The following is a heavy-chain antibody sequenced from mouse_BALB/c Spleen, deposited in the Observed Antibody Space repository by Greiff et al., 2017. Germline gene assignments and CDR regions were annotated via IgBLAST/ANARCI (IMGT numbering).Heavy chain of an antibody. CDR3: AREGYGSSPTWFAY. Sequence: EVKLVESGGGLVKPGGSLKLSCAASGFTFSSYAMSWVRQTPEKRLEWVATISSGGSYTYYPDSVKGRFTISRDNAKNTLYLQMSSLRSEDTAMYYCAREGYGSSPTWFAYWGQGTLVTVSA. J-gene: IGHJ3*01. D-gene: IGHD1-1*01. V-gene: IGHV5-9-3*01. CDR1: GFTFSSYA. CDR2: ISSGGSYT.